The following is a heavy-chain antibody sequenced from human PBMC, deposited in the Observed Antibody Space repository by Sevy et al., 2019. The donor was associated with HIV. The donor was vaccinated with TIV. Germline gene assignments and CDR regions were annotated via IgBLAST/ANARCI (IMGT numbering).Heavy chain of an antibody. D-gene: IGHD2-2*01. Sequence: ASVKVSCKASGGTFSSYAISWVRQAPGQGLEWMGGIIPVFGTANYAQKFQGRVTITADESTSTAYMELSSLRSEDTAVYYCASRYCSSTSCPNWFDPWGQGTLVTVSS. V-gene: IGHV1-69*13. J-gene: IGHJ5*02. CDR1: GGTFSSYA. CDR2: IIPVFGTA. CDR3: ASRYCSSTSCPNWFDP.